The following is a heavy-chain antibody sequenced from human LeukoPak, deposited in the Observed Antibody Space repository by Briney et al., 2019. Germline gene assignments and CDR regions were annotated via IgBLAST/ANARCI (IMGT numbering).Heavy chain of an antibody. J-gene: IGHJ4*02. CDR1: GYSFTGHY. CDR3: ARVSQYYATGSPVGDY. Sequence: GASVKVSCKASGYSFTGHYIHWVRQAPGQGLEWMGIINPSGGSTSYAQKFQGRITMTRDTSTSTVYMELSSLRSEDTAVYYCARVSQYYATGSPVGDYWGQGTLVTVSS. CDR2: INPSGGST. V-gene: IGHV1-46*01. D-gene: IGHD3-10*01.